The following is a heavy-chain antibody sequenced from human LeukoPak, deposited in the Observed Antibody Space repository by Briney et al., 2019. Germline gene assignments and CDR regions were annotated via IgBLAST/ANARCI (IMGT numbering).Heavy chain of an antibody. CDR2: IYYSGST. J-gene: IGHJ6*03. V-gene: IGHV4-59*01. Sequence: PSETLSLTCTVSGGSLSNYYWSWVRQPPGKGLERIADIYYSGSTNYNPSLKSRVTISVDTSKNQFSLTLSSVTAADTAVYYCARLDCSGGSCYSHYYYYMDVWRRETGDTVSS. CDR3: ARLDCSGGSCYSHYYYYMDV. CDR1: GGSLSNYY. D-gene: IGHD2-15*01.